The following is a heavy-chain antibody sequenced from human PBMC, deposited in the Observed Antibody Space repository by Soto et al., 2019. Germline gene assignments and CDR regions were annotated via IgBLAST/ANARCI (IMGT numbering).Heavy chain of an antibody. J-gene: IGHJ4*02. CDR1: GFTFRSFG. D-gene: IGHD6-13*01. CDR2: IWYDGSNT. V-gene: IGHV3-33*01. CDR3: ARDLLGSAGHFGY. Sequence: QVQLVESGGGVVQPGRSLRLSCAASGFTFRSFGMHWVRQAPGKGLEWVAIIWYDGSNTYYADSVKGRFTISRDNSRNTLYLQMNSLRAGDTAVYYCARDLLGSAGHFGYWGQGTLVTVSS.